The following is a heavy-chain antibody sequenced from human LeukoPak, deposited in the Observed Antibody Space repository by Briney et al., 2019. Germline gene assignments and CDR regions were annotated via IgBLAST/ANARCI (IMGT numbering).Heavy chain of an antibody. J-gene: IGHJ4*02. CDR2: ISGSGGST. D-gene: IGHD3-22*01. Sequence: GGSLRLSCAASGFTFSSYAMSWVRQAPGKGLEWVSAISGSGGSTYYADSVKGRFTISRDNSKNTLYLQMNSLRAEDTAVYYCAKTPYYYDSSGIPFDYWGQGTLVTVSS. V-gene: IGHV3-23*01. CDR1: GFTFSSYA. CDR3: AKTPYYYDSSGIPFDY.